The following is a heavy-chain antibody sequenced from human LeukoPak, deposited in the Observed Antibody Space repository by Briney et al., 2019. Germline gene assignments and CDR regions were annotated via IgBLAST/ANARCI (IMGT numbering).Heavy chain of an antibody. Sequence: SETLSLTCTVSGGSISSYYWSWIRQAAGKGLEWIGRIYTSGSTNYNPSLKSRVTMSVDTSKNQFSLKLSSVTAADTAVYYCARDSDILTGYYPFDYWGQGTLVTVSS. D-gene: IGHD3-9*01. J-gene: IGHJ4*02. CDR3: ARDSDILTGYYPFDY. V-gene: IGHV4-4*07. CDR2: IYTSGST. CDR1: GGSISSYY.